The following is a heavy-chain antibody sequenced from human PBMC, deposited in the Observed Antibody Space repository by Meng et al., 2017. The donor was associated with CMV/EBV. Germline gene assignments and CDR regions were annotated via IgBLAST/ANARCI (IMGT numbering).Heavy chain of an antibody. D-gene: IGHD3-3*01. CDR2: ISYDGDNK. J-gene: IGHJ4*02. CDR3: ARAKDDFWSGFDY. V-gene: IGHV3-30*04. CDR1: GFTFSNYG. Sequence: GESLKISCAASGFTFSNYGLHWVRQAPGKGLEWVAIISYDGDNKHYADSVKGRFTVSRDNAKNTLYLQMNSLRTEDTAIYYCARAKDDFWSGFDYWGQGTLVTVSS.